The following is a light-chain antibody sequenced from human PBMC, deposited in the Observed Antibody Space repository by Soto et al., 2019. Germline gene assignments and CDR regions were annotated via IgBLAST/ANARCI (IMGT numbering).Light chain of an antibody. CDR3: LQLKTYPWT. Sequence: DLQMTQSPSSLSASVGDRVTITCRASQDIRSDLGWYQQKPGKAPRRLIYAASSLHSEVPSRFSGSGSGTEFTLTISSLQPEDFATYYCLQLKTYPWTFGQGTKVEIK. CDR2: AAS. V-gene: IGKV1-17*01. CDR1: QDIRSD. J-gene: IGKJ1*01.